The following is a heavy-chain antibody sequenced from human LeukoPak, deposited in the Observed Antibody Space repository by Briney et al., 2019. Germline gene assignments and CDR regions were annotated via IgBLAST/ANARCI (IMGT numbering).Heavy chain of an antibody. CDR1: GFTFSSYW. V-gene: IGHV3-7*03. D-gene: IGHD5-18*01. Sequence: PGGSLRLSCAASGFTFSSYWMTWVRQAPGKGLEWVANIKQDGSEKYYVDSVKGRFTISRDNAKNSLYLQMNSLRAEDTAVYYCARDLGNRGYSYGAIDYWGQGTLVTVSS. J-gene: IGHJ4*02. CDR3: ARDLGNRGYSYGAIDY. CDR2: IKQDGSEK.